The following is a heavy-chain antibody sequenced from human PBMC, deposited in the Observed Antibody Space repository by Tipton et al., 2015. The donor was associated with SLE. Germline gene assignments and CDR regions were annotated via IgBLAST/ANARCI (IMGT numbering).Heavy chain of an antibody. D-gene: IGHD1-20*01. Sequence: LRLSCAVYGGSFSGYYWSWIRQPPGKGLEWIGEINHSGSTNYNPSLKSRVTISVDTSKNQFSLKLSSVTAADTAVYYCAREEDITGALVDIWGQGTMVTVSS. CDR2: INHSGST. CDR1: GGSFSGYY. J-gene: IGHJ3*02. CDR3: AREEDITGALVDI. V-gene: IGHV4-34*01.